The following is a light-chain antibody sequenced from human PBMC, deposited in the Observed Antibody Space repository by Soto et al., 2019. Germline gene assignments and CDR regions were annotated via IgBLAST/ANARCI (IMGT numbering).Light chain of an antibody. Sequence: DIQMTQSPSSLSASVGERVTITCRASQSIDTYLNWYHWKPGKAPNLLIYAATRLHTGVPSRFSGSGSGTGFTLSLSNLQPEDVATYYCQQVYSTPGTFGQGTKV. V-gene: IGKV1-39*01. CDR3: QQVYSTPGT. CDR2: AAT. J-gene: IGKJ1*01. CDR1: QSIDTY.